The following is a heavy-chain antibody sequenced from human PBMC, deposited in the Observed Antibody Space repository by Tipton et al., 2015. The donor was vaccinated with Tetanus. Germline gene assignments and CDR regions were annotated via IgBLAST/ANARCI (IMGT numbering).Heavy chain of an antibody. CDR2: ISGGGGAT. CDR1: GFTFSTYA. J-gene: IGHJ4*02. V-gene: IGHV3-23*01. D-gene: IGHD6-13*01. CDR3: AKDRTAVGDLLPFDS. Sequence: SLRLSCAASGFTFSTYAMNWVRQAPGKGLEWVSAISGGGGATYYADSVKGRFTISRDNSKNTVFLQMNSLRPEDTAKYYCAKDRTAVGDLLPFDSWGQGTLVSVSS.